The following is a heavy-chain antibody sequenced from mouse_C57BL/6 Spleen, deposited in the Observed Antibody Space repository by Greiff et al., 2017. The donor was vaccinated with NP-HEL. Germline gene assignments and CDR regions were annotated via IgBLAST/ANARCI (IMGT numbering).Heavy chain of an antibody. CDR1: GYSFTGYY. CDR2: INPSTGGT. D-gene: IGHD1-1*01. Sequence: VQLKQSGPELVKPGASVKISCKASGYSFTGYYMNWVKQSPEKSLEWIGEINPSTGGTTYNQKFKAKATLTVDKSSSTAYMQLKRLTSEDSAVYYCARVITTVVEGYAMDYWGQGTSVTVSS. V-gene: IGHV1-42*01. CDR3: ARVITTVVEGYAMDY. J-gene: IGHJ4*01.